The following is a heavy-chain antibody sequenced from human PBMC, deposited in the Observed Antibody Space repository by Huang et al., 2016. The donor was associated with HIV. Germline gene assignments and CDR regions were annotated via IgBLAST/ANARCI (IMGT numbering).Heavy chain of an antibody. CDR3: AAQWELRGGVDF. CDR2: IYSDDST. CDR1: GFTVSSNY. J-gene: IGHJ4*02. Sequence: EVQLVESGGGLIQPGGSLRLSCAASGFTVSSNYMSWVRQAPGKGLEGVSVIYSDDSTYFADSVKGRCTISRDNSKNTLYLQMNSLRAEDTAVYYCAAQWELRGGVDFWGQGTLVTVSS. D-gene: IGHD1-26*01. V-gene: IGHV3-53*01.